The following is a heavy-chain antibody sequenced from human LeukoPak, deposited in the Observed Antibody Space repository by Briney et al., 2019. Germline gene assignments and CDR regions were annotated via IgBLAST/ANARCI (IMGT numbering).Heavy chain of an antibody. CDR2: IYYSGST. V-gene: IGHV4-39*01. Sequence: PSETLSLTCTVSGGSISSSSYSWGWIRQPPGKGLEWIGSIYYSGSTYYIPSLKSRVTISVDTSKNQFSLKLSSVTAADTAVYYCARLLCSSTSCDYYYYYMDVWGKGTTVTASS. CDR1: GGSISSSSYS. J-gene: IGHJ6*03. D-gene: IGHD2-2*01. CDR3: ARLLCSSTSCDYYYYYMDV.